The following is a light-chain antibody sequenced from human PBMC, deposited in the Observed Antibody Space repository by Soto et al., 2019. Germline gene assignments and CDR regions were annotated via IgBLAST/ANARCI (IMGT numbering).Light chain of an antibody. CDR1: SSDVGGYNY. CDR3: CSYTSSITYV. J-gene: IGLJ1*01. Sequence: QSALNQPASVSGSPGQSITISCTGTSSDVGGYNYVSWYQQHPGKAPKLMIYEVSYRPSGVSDRFSSSKSGNTASLTISGLQAEDEADYYCCSYTSSITYVFGTGTKLTVL. CDR2: EVS. V-gene: IGLV2-14*01.